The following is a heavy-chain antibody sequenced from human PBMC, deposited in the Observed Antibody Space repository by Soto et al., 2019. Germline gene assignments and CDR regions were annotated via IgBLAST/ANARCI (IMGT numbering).Heavy chain of an antibody. CDR3: AKNPGYYYDSTGYHFDY. D-gene: IGHD3-22*01. CDR1: EFTFSNYA. J-gene: IGHJ4*02. CDR2: ISYGGGTT. Sequence: GGSLRLSCAASEFTFSNYAMSWVRQAPGKGLEWVSAISYGGGTTYYADSVKGRFTISRDNSKNTLYLQMNSLRAEDTAVYYCAKNPGYYYDSTGYHFDYWSQGTLVTVSS. V-gene: IGHV3-23*01.